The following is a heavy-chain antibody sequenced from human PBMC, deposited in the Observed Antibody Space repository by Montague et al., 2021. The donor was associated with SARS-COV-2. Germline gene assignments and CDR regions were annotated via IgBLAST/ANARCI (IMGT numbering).Heavy chain of an antibody. V-gene: IGHV3-30-3*01. J-gene: IGHJ4*02. D-gene: IGHD6-6*01. CDR1: GFTFSSYA. CDR2: ISYDGSNK. Sequence: SLRLSCAASGFTFSSYAMHWVRQAPGKGLEWVAVISYDGSNKYYADSVKGRFTISRDNSKNTLYLQMSSLRAEDTAVYYCARDLEYSSSPPFDYWGQGTLVTVSS. CDR3: ARDLEYSSSPPFDY.